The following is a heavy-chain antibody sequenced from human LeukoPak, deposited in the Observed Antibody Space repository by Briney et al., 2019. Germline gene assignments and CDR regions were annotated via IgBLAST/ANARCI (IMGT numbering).Heavy chain of an antibody. V-gene: IGHV1-18*01. D-gene: IGHD3-10*01. CDR1: XXXXTXYG. J-gene: IGHJ4*02. CDR3: ARNGRGGSGSYFDY. CDR2: ISGYSGNT. Sequence: ASVXXSXKASXXXXTXYGFSWVRQAPGQGFEWMGWISGYSGNTNSAQKLQGRVTMTTDTSTSTVYMELRSLRSDDTAVYYCARNGRGGSGSYFDYWGQGTLVTVSS.